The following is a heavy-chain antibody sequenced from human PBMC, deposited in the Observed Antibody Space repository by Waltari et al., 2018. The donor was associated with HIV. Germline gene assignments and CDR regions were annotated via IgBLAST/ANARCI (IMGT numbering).Heavy chain of an antibody. J-gene: IGHJ3*02. CDR3: ARNIRVQGVHDACDI. V-gene: IGHV1-3*01. Sequence: QVKLVQSGAEVKKPGASVKVSCKASGYTFTSYAMHWVRQAPGQRLEWMGWINAGNGNTKYSQKFQGRVTITRDTSASTAYMELSSLRSEDTAVYYCARNIRVQGVHDACDIWGQGTMVTVSS. CDR1: GYTFTSYA. CDR2: INAGNGNT. D-gene: IGHD3-10*01.